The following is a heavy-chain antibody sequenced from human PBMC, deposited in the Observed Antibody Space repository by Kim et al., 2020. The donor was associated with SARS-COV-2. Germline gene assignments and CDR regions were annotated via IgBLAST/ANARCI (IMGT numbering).Heavy chain of an antibody. CDR2: IKSKSFGETT. CDR3: TTGPSTIG. V-gene: IGHV3-15*01. D-gene: IGHD3-10*01. J-gene: IGHJ4*01. CDR1: GLIFSNAW. Sequence: GGSLRLSCAASGLIFSNAWMSWVRQAPGKGLEWVARIKSKSFGETTDYAAPVKGRFIVSRDDSKNTVYLQMNSLASEDTAVYYCTTGPSTIGWGHGTLVTVPS.